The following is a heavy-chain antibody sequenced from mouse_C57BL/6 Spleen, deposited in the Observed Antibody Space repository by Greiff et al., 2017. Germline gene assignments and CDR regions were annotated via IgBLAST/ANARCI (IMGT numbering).Heavy chain of an antibody. V-gene: IGHV1-64*01. J-gene: IGHJ1*03. CDR3: ARSYYGSSYGGWYFDV. Sequence: QVQLQQPGAELVKPGASVKLSCKASGYTFTSYWMHWVKQSPGQGLEWIGMIHPNSGSTNYNEKFKSKATLTVDKSSSTAYMQLSSLTSEDSAVYYCARSYYGSSYGGWYFDVWGTGTTVTVSS. D-gene: IGHD1-1*01. CDR1: GYTFTSYW. CDR2: IHPNSGST.